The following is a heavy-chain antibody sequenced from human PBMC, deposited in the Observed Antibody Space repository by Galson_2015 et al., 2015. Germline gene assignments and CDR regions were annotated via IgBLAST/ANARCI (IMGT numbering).Heavy chain of an antibody. V-gene: IGHV3-48*02. CDR1: GFTSSSYS. Sequence: SLRLSCAASGFTSSSYSMNWVRQAPGKGLEWVSYISSSSSTIYYADSVKGRFTISRDNAKNSLYLQMNSLRDEDTAVYYCAIYTVTTDDYWGQGTLVTVSS. CDR2: ISSSSSTI. CDR3: AIYTVTTDDY. D-gene: IGHD4-17*01. J-gene: IGHJ4*02.